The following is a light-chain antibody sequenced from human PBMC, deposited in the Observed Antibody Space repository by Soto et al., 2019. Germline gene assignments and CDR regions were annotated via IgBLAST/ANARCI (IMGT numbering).Light chain of an antibody. CDR2: DAS. V-gene: IGKV1-5*01. Sequence: DIQMTQSPSTLSASVGGRVTITCRASHSISSWLAWYQQKPGKAPKLLIFDASSLESGTPSRFSGRRSGTQFTLTINGLQPDDFATYYCQQYDNYKPLTFGGGTKVDI. CDR1: HSISSW. CDR3: QQYDNYKPLT. J-gene: IGKJ4*01.